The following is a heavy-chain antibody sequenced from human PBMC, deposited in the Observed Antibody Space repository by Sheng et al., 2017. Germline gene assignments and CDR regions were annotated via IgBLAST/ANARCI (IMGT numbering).Heavy chain of an antibody. CDR3: AKDSSGWYYYYYGMDV. Sequence: QVQLVESGGGVVQPGRSLRLSCAASGFTFSSYGMHWVRQAPGKGLEWVAVISYDGSNKYYADSVKGRFTISRDNSKNTLYLQMNSLRAEDTAVYYCAKDSSGWYYYYYGMDVWGQGT. CDR2: ISYDGSNK. J-gene: IGHJ6*02. V-gene: IGHV3-30*18. CDR1: GFTFSSYG. D-gene: IGHD6-19*01.